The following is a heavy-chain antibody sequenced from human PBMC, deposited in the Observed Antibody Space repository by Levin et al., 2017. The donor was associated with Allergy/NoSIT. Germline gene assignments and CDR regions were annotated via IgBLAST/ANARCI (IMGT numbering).Heavy chain of an antibody. Sequence: GESLKISCKASGYTFTTYDINWVQQATGQGLEWMGWMNPNSGNTGYAQKFQGRVTMTRNTSISTAYMELSNLISDDTAVYYCARGNGNSGWLNFDYWGQGALVTVSS. CDR1: GYTFTTYD. D-gene: IGHD6-19*01. CDR3: ARGNGNSGWLNFDY. CDR2: MNPNSGNT. J-gene: IGHJ4*02. V-gene: IGHV1-8*01.